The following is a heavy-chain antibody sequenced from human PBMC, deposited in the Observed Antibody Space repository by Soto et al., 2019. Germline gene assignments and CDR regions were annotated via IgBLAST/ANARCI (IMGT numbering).Heavy chain of an antibody. CDR3: ARQTTVAGHAFDI. CDR1: GDSVSSNGAT. CDR2: TYYRSSWYS. V-gene: IGHV6-1*01. D-gene: IGHD6-19*01. Sequence: PSQTLPLTCGISGDSVSSNGATWSWIRQSPSRGLEWLGRTYYRSSWYSDYAVSVKSRITINADTSKNQFSLQLNSVTPEDTAVYYCARQTTVAGHAFDIWGQGTMVTVSS. J-gene: IGHJ3*02.